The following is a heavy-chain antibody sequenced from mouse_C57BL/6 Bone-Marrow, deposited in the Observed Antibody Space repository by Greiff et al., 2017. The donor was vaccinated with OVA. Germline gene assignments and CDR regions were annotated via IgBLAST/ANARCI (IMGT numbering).Heavy chain of an antibody. J-gene: IGHJ4*01. V-gene: IGHV7-3*01. D-gene: IGHD2-1*01. Sequence: EVQGVESGGGLVQPGGSLSLSCAASGFTFTDYYMSWVRQPPGKALEWLGFIRNKANGYTTEYSASVKGRFTISRDNSQSIRYLQMNALRAEDSATYYCARYNGNYAMDYWGQGTSVTVSS. CDR3: ARYNGNYAMDY. CDR1: GFTFTDYY. CDR2: IRNKANGYTT.